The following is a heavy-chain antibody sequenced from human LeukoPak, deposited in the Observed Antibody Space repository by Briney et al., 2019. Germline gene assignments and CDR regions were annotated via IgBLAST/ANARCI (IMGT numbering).Heavy chain of an antibody. Sequence: GASVKVSCKASGGSFSSYVISWVRQAPGQGLEWMGGIIPMFGTANYAQKFQGRVTVTADESTSTAYMELSSLRSEDTAVYYCAREPLDSCGNAFDYWGQGTLVTVSS. CDR2: IIPMFGTA. D-gene: IGHD4-23*01. CDR1: GGSFSSYV. J-gene: IGHJ4*02. V-gene: IGHV1-69*01. CDR3: AREPLDSCGNAFDY.